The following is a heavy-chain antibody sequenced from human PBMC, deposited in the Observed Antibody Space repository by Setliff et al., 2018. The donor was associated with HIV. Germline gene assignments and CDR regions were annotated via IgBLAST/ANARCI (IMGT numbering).Heavy chain of an antibody. CDR3: ARGSSWQYYYYYYMDV. J-gene: IGHJ6*03. V-gene: IGHV4-59*01. CDR1: GGPISSYY. D-gene: IGHD6-13*01. CDR2: IYYSGST. Sequence: PSETLSLTCTVSGGPISSYYWSWIRQPPGKGLEWIGYIYYSGSTNYNPSLKSRVTISVDTSKNQFSLKLSSVTAADTAVYYCARGSSWQYYYYYYMDVWGKGTTVTVSS.